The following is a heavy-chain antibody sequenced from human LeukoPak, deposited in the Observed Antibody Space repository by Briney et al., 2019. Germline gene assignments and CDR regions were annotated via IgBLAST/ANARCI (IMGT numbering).Heavy chain of an antibody. CDR3: APEREDYGSGSYSDY. CDR2: IYYSGST. D-gene: IGHD3-10*01. CDR1: GGSISSSSYY. J-gene: IGHJ4*02. Sequence: SETLSLTCTDSGGSISSSSYYWGWIRQPPGKGLEWIGSIYYSGSTYYNPSLKSRVTISVDTSKNQFSLKLSSVTAADTAVYYCAPEREDYGSGSYSDYWGQGTLVTVSS. V-gene: IGHV4-39*01.